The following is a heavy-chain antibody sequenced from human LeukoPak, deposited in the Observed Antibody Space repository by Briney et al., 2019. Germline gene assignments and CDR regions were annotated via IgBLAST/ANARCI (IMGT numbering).Heavy chain of an antibody. CDR3: ARGSFLSWYVDY. V-gene: IGHV4-59*01. CDR1: GGSISSYY. D-gene: IGHD6-13*01. Sequence: SETLSLTCTVSGGSISSYYWSWIRQPPGKGLEWIGYIYYSGSTNYNPSLKSRVTISVDTSKNQFSLKLSSVTAADTAVYYCARGSFLSWYVDYWGQGTLVTVSS. J-gene: IGHJ4*02. CDR2: IYYSGST.